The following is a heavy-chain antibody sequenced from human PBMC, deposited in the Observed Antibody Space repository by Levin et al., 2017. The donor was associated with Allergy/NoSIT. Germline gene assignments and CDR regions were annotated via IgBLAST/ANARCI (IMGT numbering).Heavy chain of an antibody. D-gene: IGHD6-19*01. CDR3: ARGHPGIAVAGTGGDWYFDR. CDR1: GFTFSDYY. J-gene: IGHJ2*01. V-gene: IGHV3-11*05. CDR2: ISSSSSYT. Sequence: GGSLRLSCAASGFTFSDYYMSWIRQAPGKGLEWVSYISSSSSYTNYADSVKGRFTISRDNAKNSLYLQMNSLRAEDTAVYYCARGHPGIAVAGTGGDWYFDRWGRGTLVTVSS.